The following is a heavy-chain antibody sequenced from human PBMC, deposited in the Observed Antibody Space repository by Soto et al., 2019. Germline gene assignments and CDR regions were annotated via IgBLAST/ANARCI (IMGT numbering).Heavy chain of an antibody. J-gene: IGHJ4*02. D-gene: IGHD3-16*01. CDR2: LYNTGST. Sequence: PSETLSLTCTVSGASISRYYWSWIRQSPGKGLEWIGYLYNTGSTIYNPSLKSRVTISVDKSKNQFSLRLSSVTAADTAVYYCARESYVQVYWGQGILVTVSS. CDR1: GASISRYY. V-gene: IGHV4-4*08. CDR3: ARESYVQVY.